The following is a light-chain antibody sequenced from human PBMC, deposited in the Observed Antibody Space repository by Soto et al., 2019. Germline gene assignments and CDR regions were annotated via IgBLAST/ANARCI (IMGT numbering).Light chain of an antibody. CDR2: EVS. V-gene: IGLV2-14*01. CDR1: SSDVGGYNY. J-gene: IGLJ1*01. CDR3: SSYTSSSTYV. Sequence: QSVLTQPASVSGSPGQSITISCTGTSSDVGGYNYVSWYQQHPGKAPKLMISEVSNRPSGVSNRFSGSKSGNTAYLTISGLQAEDEADYYCSSYTSSSTYVFGTGTKVTVL.